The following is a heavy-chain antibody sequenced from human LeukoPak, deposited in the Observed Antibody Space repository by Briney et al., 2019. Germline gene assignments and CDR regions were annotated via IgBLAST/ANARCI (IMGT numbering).Heavy chain of an antibody. V-gene: IGHV3-23*01. Sequence: QPGGSLRLSCAASGFTFSSYAMSWVRQAPGKGLEWVSAISGSGGSTYYADSVKGRFTISRDNSKNTLYLQMNSLRAEDTAVYYCAKGTFVSFLEWLFFDYWGQGTLVTVSS. CDR3: AKGTFVSFLEWLFFDY. D-gene: IGHD3-3*01. CDR1: GFTFSSYA. CDR2: ISGSGGST. J-gene: IGHJ4*02.